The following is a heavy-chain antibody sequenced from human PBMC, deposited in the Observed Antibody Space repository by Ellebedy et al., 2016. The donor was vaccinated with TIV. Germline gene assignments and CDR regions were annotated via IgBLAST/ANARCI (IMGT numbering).Heavy chain of an antibody. CDR3: AKHQQKWLVSQFDY. Sequence: MPSETLSLTCTVSGGSIISYYWSRIRQPPGKGLEWIGYIYHSGSTNYNPSLKSRVTMSVDTSKNQFSLNLRSVTAADTAVYYCAKHQQKWLVSQFDYWGQGTLVTVSS. CDR2: IYHSGST. J-gene: IGHJ4*02. V-gene: IGHV4-59*08. D-gene: IGHD6-19*01. CDR1: GGSIISYY.